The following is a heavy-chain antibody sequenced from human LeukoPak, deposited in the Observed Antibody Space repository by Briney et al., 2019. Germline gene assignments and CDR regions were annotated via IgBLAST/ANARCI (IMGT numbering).Heavy chain of an antibody. J-gene: IGHJ4*02. Sequence: GGSLRLSCAASGFTFSIHSMSWVRQAPGEGLEWVSAISSSGDSTTYRDSVKGQFTSSRDNSKNRLYLQMNTLTMEDTAIYYRARRLLTGGLTDFFDYWGQGTLVTVSS. CDR2: ISSSGDST. CDR1: GFTFSIHS. V-gene: IGHV3-23*01. CDR3: ARRLLTGGLTDFFDY. D-gene: IGHD3-9*01.